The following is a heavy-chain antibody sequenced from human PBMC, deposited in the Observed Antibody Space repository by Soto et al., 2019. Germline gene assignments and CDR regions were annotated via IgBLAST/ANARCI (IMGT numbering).Heavy chain of an antibody. Sequence: SETLSLTCNVSGGPIKTGDYYWNWIRQPPGKGLEWIGYVFYSGATNYSPSLKSRAAISMDTSKNQFSLRLTSVTAADTAVYYCARAGFSYGHLLFWGQGIRLTVSS. D-gene: IGHD3-10*01. V-gene: IGHV4-30-4*01. CDR2: VFYSGAT. J-gene: IGHJ4*02. CDR3: ARAGFSYGHLLF. CDR1: GGPIKTGDYY.